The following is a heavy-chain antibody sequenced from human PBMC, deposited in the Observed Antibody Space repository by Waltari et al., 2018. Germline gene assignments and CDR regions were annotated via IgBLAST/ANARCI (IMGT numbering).Heavy chain of an antibody. J-gene: IGHJ4*02. CDR3: ARGIAAAGTAFDY. Sequence: VQLVESGGGVVQPGRSLRLSCAASGFTFSSYAMPWVRQAPGKGLEWVAVISYDGSNKYYADSVKGRFTISRDNSKNTLYLQMNSLRAEDTAVYYCARGIAAAGTAFDYWGQGTLVTVSS. CDR2: ISYDGSNK. V-gene: IGHV3-30-3*01. D-gene: IGHD6-13*01. CDR1: GFTFSSYA.